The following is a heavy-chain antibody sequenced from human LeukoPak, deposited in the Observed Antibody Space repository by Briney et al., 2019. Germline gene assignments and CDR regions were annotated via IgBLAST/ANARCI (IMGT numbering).Heavy chain of an antibody. J-gene: IGHJ4*02. CDR3: VSVSDPWIQLWSFDY. V-gene: IGHV3-21*01. Sequence: GGSLRLSCAASGFTFSSYNMNWVRQAPGKGLEWVSSISSGSSYKNYADSVKGRFTISRDNAKNSLYLQMNSLRGEDTAVYYCVSVSDPWIQLWSFDYWGQGTLVTVSS. CDR2: ISSGSSYK. CDR1: GFTFSSYN. D-gene: IGHD5-18*01.